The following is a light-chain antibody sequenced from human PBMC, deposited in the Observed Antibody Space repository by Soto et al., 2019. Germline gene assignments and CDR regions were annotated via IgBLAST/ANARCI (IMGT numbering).Light chain of an antibody. J-gene: IGKJ5*01. CDR1: QSISSW. CDR2: DAY. CDR3: QQYGNTPIT. Sequence: DIQMTQSPSTLSSSVGDRFTITGRASQSISSWLAWYQQKPGKAPKLLIYDAYSLESGTPSRFSGRRSGTEFTLTIASVQPEDFAVYYCQQYGNTPITFGQGTRLEIK. V-gene: IGKV1-5*01.